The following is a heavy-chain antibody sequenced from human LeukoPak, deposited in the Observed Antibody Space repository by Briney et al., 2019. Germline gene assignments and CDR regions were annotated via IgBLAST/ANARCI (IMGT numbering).Heavy chain of an antibody. CDR3: AKEAFAVVPAAKSDY. V-gene: IGHV3-23*01. CDR1: GFTFRSYA. D-gene: IGHD2-2*01. CDR2: ISGNSGST. Sequence: GGSLRLSCAASGFTFRSYAMSWVRQAPGKGLEWVSAISGNSGSTYYADSVKGRFTISRDNSKNTLYLRMNSLRAEDTAVYYCAKEAFAVVPAAKSDYWGQGTLVTVSP. J-gene: IGHJ4*02.